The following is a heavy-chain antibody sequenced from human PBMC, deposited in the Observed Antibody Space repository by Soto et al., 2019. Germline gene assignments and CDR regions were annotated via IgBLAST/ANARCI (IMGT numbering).Heavy chain of an antibody. D-gene: IGHD3-22*01. CDR1: GYTFTSYG. Sequence: ASVKVSCKASGYTFTSYGISWVRQAPGQGIEWLGWISAYNGNTNYAQKLQGRVTMTTDTSTSTAYMELRSLRSDDTAVFFFARDEPRMYYYDSSGYLFDYWGQGTLVTVSS. J-gene: IGHJ4*02. CDR3: ARDEPRMYYYDSSGYLFDY. CDR2: ISAYNGNT. V-gene: IGHV1-18*01.